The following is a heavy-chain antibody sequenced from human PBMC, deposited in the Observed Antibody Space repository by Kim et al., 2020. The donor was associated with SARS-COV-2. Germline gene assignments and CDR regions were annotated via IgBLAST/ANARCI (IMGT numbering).Heavy chain of an antibody. CDR3: AKDRFPYCSGGSCARGYLDS. Sequence: GGSLRLSCAGSQFSFSTYGMHWVRQAPGEGLEWVALMSYDGANEFYGDSVKGRFTISRDNSKNTLYLQMNSLRAEDTAVYYCAKDRFPYCSGGSCARGYLDSWGQGTLVTVSS. V-gene: IGHV3-30*18. CDR2: MSYDGANE. D-gene: IGHD2-15*01. CDR1: QFSFSTYG. J-gene: IGHJ5*01.